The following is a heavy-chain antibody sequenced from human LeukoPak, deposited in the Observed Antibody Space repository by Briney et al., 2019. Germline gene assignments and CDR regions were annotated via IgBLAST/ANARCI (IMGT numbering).Heavy chain of an antibody. CDR1: GFTFSSYE. D-gene: IGHD5-12*01. CDR3: ASFSGYKGP. CDR2: ISSSGSTI. Sequence: PGGSLRLSCAASGFTFSSYEMHWVRQAPGKGLEWVSYISSSGSTIYYADSVKGRFTISRDNAKNSLYLRMNSLRAEDTAVYYCASFSGYKGPWGQGTLVTVSS. J-gene: IGHJ5*02. V-gene: IGHV3-48*03.